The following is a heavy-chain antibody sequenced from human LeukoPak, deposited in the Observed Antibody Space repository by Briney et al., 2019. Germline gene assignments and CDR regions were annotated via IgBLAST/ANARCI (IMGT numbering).Heavy chain of an antibody. CDR2: IYSGGST. D-gene: IGHD3-10*01. Sequence: GGSLRLSCAASGFTVSSNYMSWVRQAPGKGLEWVSVIYSGGSTYYADSVKGRFTISRDNSKNTLYLQMNSLRDEDTAVYYCARDRDTMVRGGSYYGMDVWGQGTTVTVSS. J-gene: IGHJ6*02. V-gene: IGHV3-66*01. CDR1: GFTVSSNY. CDR3: ARDRDTMVRGGSYYGMDV.